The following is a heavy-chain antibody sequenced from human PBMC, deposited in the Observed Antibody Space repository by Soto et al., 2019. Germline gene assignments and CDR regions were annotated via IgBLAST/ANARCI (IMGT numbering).Heavy chain of an antibody. Sequence: GGSLRLSCVASGFTFDTYGIHWVRQAPGKGLQWVALISYEGSNTYYADSVRGRFTISRDNSKNTLYLQMNTLRPEDTGLYSCPTLTNGKKLYSFSGLDLWGQGTSATVSS. CDR3: PTLTNGKKLYSFSGLDL. J-gene: IGHJ6*02. D-gene: IGHD2-8*01. CDR1: GFTFDTYG. CDR2: ISYEGSNT. V-gene: IGHV3-30-3*01.